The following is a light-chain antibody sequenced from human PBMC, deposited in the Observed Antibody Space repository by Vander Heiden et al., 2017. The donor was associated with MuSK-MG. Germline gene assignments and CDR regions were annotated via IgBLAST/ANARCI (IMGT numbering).Light chain of an antibody. V-gene: IGKV3-15*01. CDR2: GAS. CDR3: QQYNNWPPMYT. CDR1: QSVSSN. Sequence: EIVITPSPAPLSVSPGERATLSCRASQSVSSNLAWYQQKPGQAPRLLIYGASTRATGIPARFSGSGSGTEFTLTISSLQSEDFAVYYCQQYNNWPPMYTFGQGTKLEIK. J-gene: IGKJ2*01.